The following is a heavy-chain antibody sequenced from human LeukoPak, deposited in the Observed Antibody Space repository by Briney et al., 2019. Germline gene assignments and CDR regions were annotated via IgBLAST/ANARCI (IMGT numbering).Heavy chain of an antibody. J-gene: IGHJ4*02. CDR2: IKQDGSEK. Sequence: GGSLRLSCAASGFTFSSYWMSWVRQAPGKGLEWVANIKQDGSEKYYVDSVKGRFTISRDNAKNSLYLQMNSLRAEDTAVYYCARDMAPGSVEMATAIDYWGQGTLVTVSS. CDR1: GFTFSSYW. CDR3: ARDMAPGSVEMATAIDY. D-gene: IGHD5-24*01. V-gene: IGHV3-7*01.